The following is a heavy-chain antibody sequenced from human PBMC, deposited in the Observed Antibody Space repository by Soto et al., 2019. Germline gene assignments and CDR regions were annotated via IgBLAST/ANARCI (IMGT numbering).Heavy chain of an antibody. Sequence: PSETLSLTCAVYVGSFSGYYWSWIRQPPGKGLEWIGEINHSGSTNYNPSLKSRVTISVDTSKNQFSLKLSSVTAADTAVYYCARVTMVRGVIIIRLYYFDYWGQGTLVTVSS. CDR3: ARVTMVRGVIIIRLYYFDY. CDR2: INHSGST. D-gene: IGHD3-10*01. V-gene: IGHV4-34*01. J-gene: IGHJ4*02. CDR1: VGSFSGYY.